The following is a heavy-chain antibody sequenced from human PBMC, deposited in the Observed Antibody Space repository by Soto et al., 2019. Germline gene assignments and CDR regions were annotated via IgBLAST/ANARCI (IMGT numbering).Heavy chain of an antibody. CDR1: GGTFSTYT. V-gene: IGHV1-69*02. D-gene: IGHD1-26*01. J-gene: IGHJ4*02. Sequence: QVQLVQSGAEVKKPGSSVKVSCKASGGTFSTYTVTWVRQAPGQGLEWMGRIIPIVGIVTYAQKFQGRVTITADKSTSIAYMELSSLRSEDTAVYYCATIASGSYGGDYWGQGTLVTVSS. CDR2: IIPIVGIV. CDR3: ATIASGSYGGDY.